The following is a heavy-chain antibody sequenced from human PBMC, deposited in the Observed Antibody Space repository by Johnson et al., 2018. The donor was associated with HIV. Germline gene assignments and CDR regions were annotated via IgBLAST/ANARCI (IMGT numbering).Heavy chain of an antibody. J-gene: IGHJ3*02. D-gene: IGHD3-22*01. CDR1: GFTFSSYG. Sequence: QVQLVESGGGVVQPGGSLRLSCAASGFTFSSYGMHWVRQAPGKGLEWVTFIRYDGRNKYYADSVKGRFTISRDNSKNTLYLQMNSLRAEDTAVYYCARAWVNYYDSPDAFDIWGQGTMVTVSS. CDR2: IRYDGRNK. V-gene: IGHV3-30*02. CDR3: ARAWVNYYDSPDAFDI.